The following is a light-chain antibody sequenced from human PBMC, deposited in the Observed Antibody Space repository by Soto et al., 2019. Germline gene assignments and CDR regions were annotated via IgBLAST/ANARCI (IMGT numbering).Light chain of an antibody. CDR3: QQRSDWRYT. CDR2: DAS. V-gene: IGKV3-11*01. CDR1: QSVSSY. J-gene: IGKJ2*01. Sequence: EIVLTQSPATLSLSPGERATLSCRASQSVSSYLAWYQQKPGQAPRLLIYDASNRATGVPARFSGSGSGTDFTLSSSSLEPEDFAVYYCQQRSDWRYTFGQGTKLEI.